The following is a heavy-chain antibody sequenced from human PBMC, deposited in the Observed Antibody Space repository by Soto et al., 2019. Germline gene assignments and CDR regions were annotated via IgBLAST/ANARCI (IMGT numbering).Heavy chain of an antibody. D-gene: IGHD6-6*01. CDR1: GYPFTSYG. CDR2: ISAYNGNT. J-gene: IGHJ1*01. V-gene: IGHV1-18*04. CDR3: ARVAARVVGIVFQH. Sequence: XSVKVACNASGYPFTSYGISWVRRAPGQGLEWMGWISAYNGNTNYAQKLQGRVTMTTDTSTSTAYMELRSLRSDDTAVYYCARVAARVVGIVFQHWGQGTLVTVS.